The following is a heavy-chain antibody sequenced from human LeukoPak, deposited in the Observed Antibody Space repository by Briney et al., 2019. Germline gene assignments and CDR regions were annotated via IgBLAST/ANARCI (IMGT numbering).Heavy chain of an antibody. D-gene: IGHD5-18*01. CDR3: ARGMVTAGAFDI. V-gene: IGHV4-30-4*08. CDR2: IYYSGST. CDR1: GGSISSGDYY. Sequence: SQTLSLTCTVSGGSISSGDYYWSWIRQPPGKGLEWIGYIYYSGSTYYNPSLKSRVTISVDTSKNQFSLKLSSVTAADTAVYYCARGMVTAGAFDIRGQGTMVTVSS. J-gene: IGHJ3*02.